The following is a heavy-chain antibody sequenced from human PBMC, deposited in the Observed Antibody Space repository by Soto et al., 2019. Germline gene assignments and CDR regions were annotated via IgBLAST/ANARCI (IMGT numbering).Heavy chain of an antibody. Sequence: LVQSGPDVKKPGTSVKVSCKTSGFTFGSSAVQWVRQVRGQRLEWIGWIVVASGYSNVAQKFQDRVSLTRDLSTNTAFMELSSLTSENSAMYYCAADVIGVAGDFDHWGQGTLVSVSS. V-gene: IGHV1-58*01. CDR3: AADVIGVAGDFDH. CDR2: IVVASGYS. CDR1: GFTFGSSA. J-gene: IGHJ4*02. D-gene: IGHD6-19*01.